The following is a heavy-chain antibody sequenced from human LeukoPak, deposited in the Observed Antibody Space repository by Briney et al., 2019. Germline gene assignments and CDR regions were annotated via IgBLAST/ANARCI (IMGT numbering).Heavy chain of an antibody. D-gene: IGHD3-22*01. CDR3: AGTNYYASSGYYSSFDY. CDR1: GFTFSSYE. CDR2: ISSSGSTI. V-gene: IGHV3-48*03. Sequence: GGSLRLSCAASGFTFSSYEMNWVRQAPGKGLEWVSYISSSGSTIYYADSVKGRFTISRDNAKNSLYLQMDSLRAEDTAVYYCAGTNYYASSGYYSSFDYWGQGTLVTVSS. J-gene: IGHJ4*02.